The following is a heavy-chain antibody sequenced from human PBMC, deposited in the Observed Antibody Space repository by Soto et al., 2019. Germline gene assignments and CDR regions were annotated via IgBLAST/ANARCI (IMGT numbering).Heavy chain of an antibody. D-gene: IGHD4-17*01. CDR2: IDPSDSQT. J-gene: IGHJ1*01. CDR3: ASPSTDYGEGYFQH. V-gene: IGHV5-10-1*01. CDR1: GYSFAGYW. Sequence: PGESLKISCKGSGYSFAGYWITWVRQKPGKGLEWMGRIDPSDSQTYYSPSFRGHVTISADKSISTAYLQWSSLKASDTAMYYCASPSTDYGEGYFQHWGQGTLVTVSS.